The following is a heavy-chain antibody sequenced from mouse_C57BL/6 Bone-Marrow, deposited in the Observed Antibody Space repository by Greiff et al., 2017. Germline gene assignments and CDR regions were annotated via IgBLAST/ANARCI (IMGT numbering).Heavy chain of an antibody. D-gene: IGHD1-1*01. CDR3: ARHGNYVPYYAMDY. J-gene: IGHJ4*01. Sequence: EVKLMESGGDLVKPGGSLKLSCAASGFTFSSYGMSWVRQTPDKRLAWVATISSGGSYTYYPDSVKGRFTISRDNAKNTLYLQMSSLKSEDTAMYYCARHGNYVPYYAMDYWGQGTSVTVSS. V-gene: IGHV5-6*01. CDR2: ISSGGSYT. CDR1: GFTFSSYG.